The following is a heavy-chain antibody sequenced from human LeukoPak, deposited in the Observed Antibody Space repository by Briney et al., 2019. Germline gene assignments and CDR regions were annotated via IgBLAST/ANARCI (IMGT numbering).Heavy chain of an antibody. V-gene: IGHV4-59*01. D-gene: IGHD1-26*01. CDR1: GGSISSYY. J-gene: IGHJ5*02. CDR2: TYYSGST. Sequence: SETLSLTCTVSGGSISSYYWSWIRQPPGKGLEWIGYTYYSGSTNYNPSLKSRVTISVDTSKNQFSLKLSSVTAADTAVYYCAREVGVNWFDPWGQGTLVTVSS. CDR3: AREVGVNWFDP.